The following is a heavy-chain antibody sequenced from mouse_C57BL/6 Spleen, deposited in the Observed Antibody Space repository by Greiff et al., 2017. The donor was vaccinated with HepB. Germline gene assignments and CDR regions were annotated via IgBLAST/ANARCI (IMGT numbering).Heavy chain of an antibody. D-gene: IGHD1-1*01. CDR3: ARLDYYGSFYAMDY. J-gene: IGHJ4*01. Sequence: EVQLVESGGGLVKPGGSLKLSCAASGFTFSDYGMHWVRQAPEKGLEWVAYISSGSSTIYYADTVKGRFTISRDNAKNTLFLQMTSLRSEDTAMYYCARLDYYGSFYAMDYWGQGTSVTVSS. CDR1: GFTFSDYG. CDR2: ISSGSSTI. V-gene: IGHV5-17*01.